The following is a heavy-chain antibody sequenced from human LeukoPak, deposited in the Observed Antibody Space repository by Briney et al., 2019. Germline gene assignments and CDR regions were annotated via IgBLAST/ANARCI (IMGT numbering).Heavy chain of an antibody. D-gene: IGHD2-15*01. CDR1: GFTFGSYA. J-gene: IGHJ6*04. V-gene: IGHV3-30*18. Sequence: TGRSLRLSCAASGFTFGSYAMHWVRQAPGKGLEWVTIISYDASNKYYADSVKGRFTISRDNSKNTLYLQLDSLRPEDTAVYYCAKSRLVAVVAAYMDVWGKGTTVTVSS. CDR3: AKSRLVAVVAAYMDV. CDR2: ISYDASNK.